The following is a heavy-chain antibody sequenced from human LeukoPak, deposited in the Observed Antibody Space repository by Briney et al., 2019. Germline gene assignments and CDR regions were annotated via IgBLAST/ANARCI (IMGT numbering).Heavy chain of an antibody. CDR3: AKGGYSGAFDI. CDR2: INSDGSST. Sequence: GGSLRLSCAASGFTFSSYWMHWVRQAPGKGLVWVSRINSDGSSTSYADSVKGRFTISRDNAKNTLYLQMNSLRAEDMALYYCAKGGYSGAFDIWGQGTMVTVSS. CDR1: GFTFSSYW. V-gene: IGHV3-74*01. J-gene: IGHJ3*02. D-gene: IGHD2-15*01.